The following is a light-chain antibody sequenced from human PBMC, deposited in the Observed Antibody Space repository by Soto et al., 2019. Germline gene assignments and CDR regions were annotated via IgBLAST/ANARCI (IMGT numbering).Light chain of an antibody. CDR3: NSYTTAAPLVI. J-gene: IGLJ2*01. CDR1: NSDIGGYNY. Sequence: QSVLTQPASVSGSPGQSITISCTGTNSDIGGYNYVSWYQHHPGRAPKLLIYDVIRRPSGVSYRFSGSKSGNTASLTITGLQAEDEADYYCNSYTTAAPLVIFGGGTKLIVL. V-gene: IGLV2-14*03. CDR2: DVI.